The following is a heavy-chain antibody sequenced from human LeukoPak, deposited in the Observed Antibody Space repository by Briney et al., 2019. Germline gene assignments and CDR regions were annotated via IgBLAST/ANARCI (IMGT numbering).Heavy chain of an antibody. J-gene: IGHJ4*02. D-gene: IGHD5-18*01. V-gene: IGHV3-20*04. CDR2: INWNGGST. Sequence: PGGTLRLSCAASGITFSSYGMSWVRQAPGKGLEWVSGINWNGGSTGYADSVKGRFTISRDNAKNSLYLQMNSLRAEDTALYYCARAGGYSYGKHFDYWGQGTLVTVSS. CDR3: ARAGGYSYGKHFDY. CDR1: GITFSSYG.